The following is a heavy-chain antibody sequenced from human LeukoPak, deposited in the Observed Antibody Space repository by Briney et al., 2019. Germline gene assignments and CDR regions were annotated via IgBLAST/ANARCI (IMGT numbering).Heavy chain of an antibody. CDR2: ISSNSNYI. J-gene: IGHJ4*02. CDR3: AKDKGSGAYGSGSHYFDY. Sequence: PGGSLRLSCAASGFTFATYSMYWIRQAPGEGLEWVSSISSNSNYIYYADSVKGRFTISRDNAKNSLYLQMNSLRAEDTALYYCAKDKGSGAYGSGSHYFDYWGQGTLVTVSS. V-gene: IGHV3-21*04. D-gene: IGHD3-10*01. CDR1: GFTFATYS.